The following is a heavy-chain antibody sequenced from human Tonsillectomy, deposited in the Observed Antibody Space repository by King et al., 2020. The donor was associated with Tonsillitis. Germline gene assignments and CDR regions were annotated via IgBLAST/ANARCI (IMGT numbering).Heavy chain of an antibody. Sequence: DVQLVESGGGLVLPGGSLRVSCAASGFPFRNYWMHWVRQAPGKGLVWVSRINSDGSITKYAESVKGRFTISRDNAKNTLYLQMNSLRADDTGRYYCERVEVDVELAPDGTYDYGMDLWGQGTTVTVSS. J-gene: IGHJ6*02. D-gene: IGHD1/OR15-1a*01. CDR1: GFPFRNYW. V-gene: IGHV3-74*01. CDR2: INSDGSIT. CDR3: ERVEVDVELAPDGTYDYGMDL.